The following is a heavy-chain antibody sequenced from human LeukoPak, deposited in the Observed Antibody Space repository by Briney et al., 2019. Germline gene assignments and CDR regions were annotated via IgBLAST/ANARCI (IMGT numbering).Heavy chain of an antibody. CDR2: IYNSGTT. J-gene: IGHJ3*01. V-gene: IGHV4-59*08. Sequence: PSETLSLTCTVSGGSITTYYWTWIRQPPGKGLEWIGYIYNSGTTNYNPSLKSRVTTSIDTSRNQVSLRLSSVTAADTAAYYCARQGSGGRSFDVWGQGTMVTVSS. CDR1: GGSITTYY. CDR3: ARQGSGGRSFDV. D-gene: IGHD1-26*01.